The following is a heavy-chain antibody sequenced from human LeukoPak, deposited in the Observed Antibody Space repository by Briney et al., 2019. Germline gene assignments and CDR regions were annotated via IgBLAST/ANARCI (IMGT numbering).Heavy chain of an antibody. Sequence: PGGSLRLSCAASGFTFSDYYMSWIRQAPGKGLEWVSYISSSGSTIYYADSVKGRFTISRDNAKNSLYLQMNSLRAEDTAVYYCARDSSVSSGWYTAFDIWGQGTMVTVSS. J-gene: IGHJ3*02. CDR2: ISSSGSTI. V-gene: IGHV3-11*01. D-gene: IGHD6-19*01. CDR1: GFTFSDYY. CDR3: ARDSSVSSGWYTAFDI.